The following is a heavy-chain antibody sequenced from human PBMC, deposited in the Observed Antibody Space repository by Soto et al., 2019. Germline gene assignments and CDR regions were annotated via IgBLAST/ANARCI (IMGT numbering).Heavy chain of an antibody. Sequence: QVPLVESGGGVVQPGRSLRLSCAASGFTFSSYGMHWVRQAPGKGLEWVAVIWYDGSNKYYADSVKGRFTISRDNSKNTLYLQMNSLRAEDTAVYYCARDSDSSWYPGNWFDPWGQGTLVTVSS. CDR1: GFTFSSYG. CDR2: IWYDGSNK. J-gene: IGHJ5*02. CDR3: ARDSDSSWYPGNWFDP. V-gene: IGHV3-33*01. D-gene: IGHD6-13*01.